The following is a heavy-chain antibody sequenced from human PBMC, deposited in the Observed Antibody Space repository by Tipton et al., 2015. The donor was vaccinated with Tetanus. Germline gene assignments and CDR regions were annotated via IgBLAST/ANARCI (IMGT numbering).Heavy chain of an antibody. CDR3: ASGSTLDY. D-gene: IGHD6-25*01. V-gene: IGHV3-48*04. CDR2: ISFSAATT. CDR1: GFKFSDYG. J-gene: IGHJ4*02. Sequence: SLRLSCVASGFKFSDYGMHWVRQAPGKGLECVSYISFSAATTYYTDSVKGRFIISRDNAKNSLYLQMNSLRADDTAVYYCASGSTLDYWGLGTLVTVSS.